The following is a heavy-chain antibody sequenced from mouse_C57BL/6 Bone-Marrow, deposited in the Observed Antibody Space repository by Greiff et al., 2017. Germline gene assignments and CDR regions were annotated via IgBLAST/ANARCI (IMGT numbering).Heavy chain of an antibody. CDR1: GFTFSSYA. V-gene: IGHV5-4*01. CDR3: ERDSADGYNY. J-gene: IGHJ2*01. CDR2: ISDGGSYT. Sequence: EVKLMESGGGLVKPGGSLKLSCAASGFTFSSYAMSWVRQTPEKRLEWVATISDGGSYTYYPDNVKGRFTISRDNAKNNLYLQMSHLKSEDTAMYYCERDSADGYNYWGQGTTLTVSS. D-gene: IGHD2-3*01.